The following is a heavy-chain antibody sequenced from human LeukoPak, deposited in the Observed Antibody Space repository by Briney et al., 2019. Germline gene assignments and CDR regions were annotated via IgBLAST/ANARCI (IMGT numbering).Heavy chain of an antibody. CDR1: GGTFSSYA. J-gene: IGHJ3*02. Sequence: ASVKVSCKASGGTFSSYAISWVRQAPRQGLGWMGRIIPIFGIANYAQKFQGRATITADKSTSTAYMELSSLRSEDTAVYYCASGAGGYAAFDIWGQGTMVTVSS. V-gene: IGHV1-69*04. CDR3: ASGAGGYAAFDI. CDR2: IIPIFGIA. D-gene: IGHD1-26*01.